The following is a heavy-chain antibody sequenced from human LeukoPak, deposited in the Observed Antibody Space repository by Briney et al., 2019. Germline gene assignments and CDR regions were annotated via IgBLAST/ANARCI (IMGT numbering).Heavy chain of an antibody. J-gene: IGHJ4*02. V-gene: IGHV3-48*02. D-gene: IGHD3-10*01. CDR3: ARPTSGFYKF. Sequence: QPGGSLRLSCVASGFTFSSYGMSWVQQSLGKGLEWASYISSTSSTIYYADSVKGRFTISRDNARNSLYLQMNSLRDEDTAVYYCARPTSGFYKFWGQGTLVTVSS. CDR1: GFTFSSYG. CDR2: ISSTSSTI.